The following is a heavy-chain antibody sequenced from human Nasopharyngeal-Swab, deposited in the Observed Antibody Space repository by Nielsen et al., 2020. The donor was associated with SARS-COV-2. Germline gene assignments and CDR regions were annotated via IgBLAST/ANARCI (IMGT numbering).Heavy chain of an antibody. CDR2: INANGGGI. Sequence: ASSLIFCSASCYIIIGYYMLWLGHAPRQGLEGWGWINANGGGIKYAQNFQGRVTMARDTSITTAYLEMSRLRFEDTAVYYCARGGKPITLVRGITPPGENWFDPWGQGTLVTVSS. V-gene: IGHV1-2*02. J-gene: IGHJ5*02. D-gene: IGHD3-10*01. CDR1: CYIIIGYY. CDR3: ARGGKPITLVRGITPPGENWFDP.